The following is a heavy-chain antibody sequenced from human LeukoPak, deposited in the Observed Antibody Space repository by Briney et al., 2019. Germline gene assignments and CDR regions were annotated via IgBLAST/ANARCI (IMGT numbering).Heavy chain of an antibody. Sequence: SETLSLNCGVSGVSVSDYSWTWVRQTPGKGLEWIGEISNTGSTHYNPSLKSRLNISVETTKHHFSLKMHSVTAADTAVYYCARGLATFYHFSRGSHSRFDSGGQGTLVSVSS. V-gene: IGHV4-34*01. CDR2: ISNTGST. CDR3: ARGLATFYHFSRGSHSRFDS. CDR1: GVSVSDYS. J-gene: IGHJ5*01. D-gene: IGHD3-3*01.